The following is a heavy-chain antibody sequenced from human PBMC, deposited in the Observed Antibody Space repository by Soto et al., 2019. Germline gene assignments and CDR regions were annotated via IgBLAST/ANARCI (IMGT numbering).Heavy chain of an antibody. CDR2: IFSNDEK. CDR3: ARLRTTVTAYGMDV. Sequence: QVTLKESGPVLVNPTETLTLTCTVSGFSLSNARMGVSWIRQPPGKALEWLAHIFSNDEKSYSTSLKSRLTISKDTSKSQVVLTMTNMDPVDTATYYCARLRTTVTAYGMDVWGQGTTVTVSS. D-gene: IGHD4-17*01. V-gene: IGHV2-26*01. CDR1: GFSLSNARMG. J-gene: IGHJ6*02.